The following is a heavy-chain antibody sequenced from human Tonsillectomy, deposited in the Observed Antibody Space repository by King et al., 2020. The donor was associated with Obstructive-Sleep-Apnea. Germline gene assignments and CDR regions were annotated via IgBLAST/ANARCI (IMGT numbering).Heavy chain of an antibody. Sequence: QLQESGPGLVKPSETLSLTCSVSGNSISSGYYWGWIRQPPGKGLMWIGNFCHSGITCYNPSLKSRVTKSVYTSKNQFSLNLSSVTAADTAVYYCAREVTTSWGQGTLVTVSS. V-gene: IGHV4-38-2*02. CDR1: GNSISSGYY. CDR3: AREVTTS. J-gene: IGHJ5*02. CDR2: FCHSGIT. D-gene: IGHD4-17*01.